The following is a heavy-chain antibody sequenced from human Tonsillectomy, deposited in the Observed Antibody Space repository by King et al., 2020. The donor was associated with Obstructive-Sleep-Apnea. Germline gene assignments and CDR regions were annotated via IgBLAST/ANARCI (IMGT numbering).Heavy chain of an antibody. CDR2: MNAGRYLI. J-gene: IGHJ4*02. D-gene: IGHD6-19*01. CDR3: VRDRAWSFDY. CDR1: GFPFSDYS. Sequence: VQLVESGGGSVQPGGSLRLSCEASGFPFSDYSMNWVRQAPGKGLEWISYMNAGRYLILYADFVKGRFTISRDDAKNSLYLQMNSLSAEDTAVYYCVRDRAWSFDYWGQGAQVTVSS. V-gene: IGHV3-48*01.